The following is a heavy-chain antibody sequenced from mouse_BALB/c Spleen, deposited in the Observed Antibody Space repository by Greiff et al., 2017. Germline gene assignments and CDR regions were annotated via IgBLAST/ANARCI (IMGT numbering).Heavy chain of an antibody. Sequence: VMLVESGAELVRPGSSVKISCKASGYAFSSYWMNWVKQRPGQGLEWIGQIYPGDGDTNYNGKFKGKATLTADKSSSTAYMQLSSLTSEDSAVYFCARDYGNRYYFDYWGQGTTLTVSS. V-gene: IGHV1-80*01. J-gene: IGHJ2*01. D-gene: IGHD2-1*01. CDR3: ARDYGNRYYFDY. CDR2: IYPGDGDT. CDR1: GYAFSSYW.